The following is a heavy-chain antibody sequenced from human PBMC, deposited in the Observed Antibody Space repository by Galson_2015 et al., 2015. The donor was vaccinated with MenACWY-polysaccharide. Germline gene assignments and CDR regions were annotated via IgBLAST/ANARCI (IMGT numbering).Heavy chain of an antibody. D-gene: IGHD6-13*01. CDR3: ARGGNGQQLVLVY. V-gene: IGHV4-34*01. CDR1: GGSFGGYY. J-gene: IGHJ4*02. CDR2: INHSEST. Sequence: ETLSLTCAVYGGSFGGYYWSWIRQPPGKGLEWIGEINHSESTNYNPSLKGRATISIDTSKNQFSLRLRSVTAADTAVYYCARGGNGQQLVLVYWGQGTLVTVSS.